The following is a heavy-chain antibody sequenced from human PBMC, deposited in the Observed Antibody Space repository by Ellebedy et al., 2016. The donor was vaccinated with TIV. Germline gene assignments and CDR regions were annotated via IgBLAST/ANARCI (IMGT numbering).Heavy chain of an antibody. CDR2: IYYGGTT. CDR1: GGSISSFY. D-gene: IGHD2-15*01. J-gene: IGHJ3*02. Sequence: GSLRLSCTVSGGSISSFYWTWIRQSPGKGLEWIGHIYYGGTTDYNPSLQSPVSISVDTSNHQFSLRLSSVTASDTAVYYCARRSALIDAFAIWGQGTVVTVSS. CDR3: ARRSALIDAFAI. V-gene: IGHV4-59*08.